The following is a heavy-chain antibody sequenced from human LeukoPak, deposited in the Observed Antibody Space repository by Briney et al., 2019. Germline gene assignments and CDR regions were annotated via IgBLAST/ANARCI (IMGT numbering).Heavy chain of an antibody. J-gene: IGHJ4*02. CDR3: ARDGVAAGIYFDY. D-gene: IGHD6-13*01. CDR1: GFIFSSHW. CDR2: INQDGGEK. V-gene: IGHV3-7*01. Sequence: GGSLRLSCAASGFIFSSHWMSWVRQAPGKGLEWVANINQDGGEKYSVDSVKGRFTISRDNTKNSLYLEMNSLRAEDTAVYYCARDGVAAGIYFDYWGQGTLVTVSS.